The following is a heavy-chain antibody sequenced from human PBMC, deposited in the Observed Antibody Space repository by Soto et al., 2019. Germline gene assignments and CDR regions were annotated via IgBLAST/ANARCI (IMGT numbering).Heavy chain of an antibody. Sequence: VQLVESGGAVVHPGGSLRLSCAASGFKFDDYSMHWVRQTPAKRLAWVSLISWDGSRTNYADSVRGRFTISRDSSKNSLYLQMNSLRTEDTGMYYCAAADYGDYPNWFDPWGQGTLVTVSS. D-gene: IGHD4-17*01. J-gene: IGHJ5*02. V-gene: IGHV3-43*01. CDR3: AAADYGDYPNWFDP. CDR2: ISWDGSRT. CDR1: GFKFDDYS.